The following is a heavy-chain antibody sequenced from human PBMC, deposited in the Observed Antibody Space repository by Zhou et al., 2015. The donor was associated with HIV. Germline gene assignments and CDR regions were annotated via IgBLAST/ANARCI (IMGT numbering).Heavy chain of an antibody. V-gene: IGHV1-69*06. Sequence: QVQLVQSGAEVRKPGSSVKVSCKASGGTFNTYAMSWVRQGPGQGLEWMGGIIPLFNRANYAQRFQGRVTISADKSTTTVYMEMSGLAFEDTAVYYCARGRWEIPDEYWGQGTLVTVSP. J-gene: IGHJ4*02. CDR3: ARGRWEIPDEY. CDR1: GGTFNTYA. CDR2: IIPLFNRA. D-gene: IGHD4-23*01.